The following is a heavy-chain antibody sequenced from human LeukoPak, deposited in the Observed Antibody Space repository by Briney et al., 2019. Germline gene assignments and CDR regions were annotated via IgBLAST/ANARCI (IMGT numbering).Heavy chain of an antibody. J-gene: IGHJ4*02. D-gene: IGHD1-26*01. CDR2: INSDGGST. CDR3: ARQWELSGYDY. CDR1: GFTFSSYW. V-gene: IGHV3-74*01. Sequence: GGSLRLSCAASGFTFSSYWMHWVRQAPGKGLVWVSRINSDGGSTSYADSVKGRFTISRDNAKNTLYLQMNSLRAEDTAVYYCARQWELSGYDYWGQGTLVTVSS.